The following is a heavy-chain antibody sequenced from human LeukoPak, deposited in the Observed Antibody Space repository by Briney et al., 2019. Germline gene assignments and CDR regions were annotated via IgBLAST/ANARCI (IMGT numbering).Heavy chain of an antibody. Sequence: PSETLSLTCTVSDASISSDYWTWIRQPPGKGLEWIGYISNSGSTNYNPSLKSRLTMSVDTSTNQLSLKLTSVTAADTAIYYCARYLRIEGKYYFDYWGQGTLLTVAS. CDR1: DASISSDY. J-gene: IGHJ4*02. CDR2: ISNSGST. V-gene: IGHV4-59*01. D-gene: IGHD1-26*01. CDR3: ARYLRIEGKYYFDY.